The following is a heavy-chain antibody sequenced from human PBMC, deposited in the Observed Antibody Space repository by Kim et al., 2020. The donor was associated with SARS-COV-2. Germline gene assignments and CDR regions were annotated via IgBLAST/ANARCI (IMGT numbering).Heavy chain of an antibody. Sequence: GGSLRLSCAASGFTFSSYSMNWVRQAPGKGLEWVSSISSSSSYIYYADSVKGRFTISRDNAKNSLYLQMNSLRAEDTAVYYCARDQGQQLATGTKTKEYYYYCGMDVWGQGTTVTVSS. V-gene: IGHV3-21*01. CDR3: ARDQGQQLATGTKTKEYYYYCGMDV. CDR1: GFTFSSYS. CDR2: ISSSSSYI. J-gene: IGHJ6*02. D-gene: IGHD6-13*01.